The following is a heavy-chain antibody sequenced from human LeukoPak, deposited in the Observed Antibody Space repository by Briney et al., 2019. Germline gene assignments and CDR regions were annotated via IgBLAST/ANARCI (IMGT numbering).Heavy chain of an antibody. CDR2: ISGSGGST. V-gene: IGHV3-23*01. Sequence: GGSLRLSCAASGFTFSSYAMSWVRQAPGKGLEWVSAISGSGGSTYYADSVKGRFTISRDNSKNTLYLQMNSLRAEDTAVYYCAKREKYYDSSGYYSGQHWGQGTLVTVSS. J-gene: IGHJ1*01. CDR3: AKREKYYDSSGYYSGQH. CDR1: GFTFSSYA. D-gene: IGHD3-22*01.